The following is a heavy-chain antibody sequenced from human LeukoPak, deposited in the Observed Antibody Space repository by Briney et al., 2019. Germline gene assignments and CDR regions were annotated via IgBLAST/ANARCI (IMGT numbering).Heavy chain of an antibody. Sequence: GASVKVSCTASGYTFTNHGIGWVRQAPGQGLEWMGGIIPLFGTTNHAQEFRGRGSITADESTSTSYMVLSRLRSEDTAVYYCARGVVRETVRGYYFDSWGQGTLVTVSS. CDR1: GYTFTNHG. V-gene: IGHV1-69*13. CDR2: IIPLFGTT. CDR3: ARGVVRETVRGYYFDS. J-gene: IGHJ4*02. D-gene: IGHD3-10*01.